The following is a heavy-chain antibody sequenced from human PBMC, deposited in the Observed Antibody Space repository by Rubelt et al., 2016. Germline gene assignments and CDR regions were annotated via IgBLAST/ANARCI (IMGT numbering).Heavy chain of an antibody. CDR3: AKFVGFGVSYYGMDV. J-gene: IGHJ6*02. D-gene: IGHD3-3*01. CDR2: ISGSGGST. CDR1: GFTFSSYA. V-gene: IGHV3-23*01. Sequence: EVQLLESGGGLVQPGGSLRLSCAASGFTFSSYAMSWVRQAPGKGLEWVSGISGSGGSTYYAGSVKGRFTVSRDSSKNKLYLQMNSLGAEDTAVYYCAKFVGFGVSYYGMDVWGQGTTVTVSS.